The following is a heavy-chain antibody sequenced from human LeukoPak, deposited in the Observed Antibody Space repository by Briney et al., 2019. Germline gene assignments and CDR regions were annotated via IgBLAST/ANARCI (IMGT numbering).Heavy chain of an antibody. V-gene: IGHV4-61*08. Sequence: SSETLSLTCTVSGGSISSGGYYWSWIRQPPGKGLEWIGYIYYSGSTNYNPSLKSRVTISVDTSKNQFSLKLSSVTAADTAVYYCARSYVRFLSTNWFDPWGQGTLVTVSS. CDR3: ARSYVRFLSTNWFDP. CDR2: IYYSGST. D-gene: IGHD3-3*01. J-gene: IGHJ5*02. CDR1: GGSISSGGYY.